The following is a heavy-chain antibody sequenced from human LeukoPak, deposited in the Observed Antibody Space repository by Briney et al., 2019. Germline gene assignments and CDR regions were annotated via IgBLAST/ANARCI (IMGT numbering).Heavy chain of an antibody. CDR3: ARGSGSYGFFDL. CDR2: IYYSGST. Sequence: PETLSLTCSVSGGSLSTYHWSWIRLSPVKGLEWIGYIYYSGSTNYNPSLKSRVSLSVDTSTNQFSLKVRSVTAADTAVYYCARGSGSYGFFDLWGQGALVTAS. J-gene: IGHJ4*02. CDR1: GGSLSTYH. V-gene: IGHV4-59*13. D-gene: IGHD5-18*01.